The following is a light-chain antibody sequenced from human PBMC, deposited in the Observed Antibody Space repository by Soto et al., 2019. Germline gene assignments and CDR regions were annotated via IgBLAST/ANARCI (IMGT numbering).Light chain of an antibody. Sequence: EILLTQSPGTLSLSPGERATLSCRASQSVSNSYLAWYQQKPGQAPRLLIYGASGRATGIPDRFSGSGSGTDFTLTISRLEPEDFAVYFCQQYGRSPYNFGQGTKLEI. J-gene: IGKJ2*01. V-gene: IGKV3-20*01. CDR1: QSVSNSY. CDR3: QQYGRSPYN. CDR2: GAS.